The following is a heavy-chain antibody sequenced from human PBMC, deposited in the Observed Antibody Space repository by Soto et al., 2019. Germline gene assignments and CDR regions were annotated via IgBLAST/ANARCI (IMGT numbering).Heavy chain of an antibody. Sequence: GGSLRLSCAASGFTFSSYAMSWVRQAPGKGLEWVSAISGSGGSTYYADSVKGRFTISRDNSKNTLYLQMNSRRAEDTAVYYCAKGKGEYYYGSGSYYLHYFDYWGQGTLVTVSS. D-gene: IGHD3-10*01. CDR2: ISGSGGST. CDR1: GFTFSSYA. V-gene: IGHV3-23*01. CDR3: AKGKGEYYYGSGSYYLHYFDY. J-gene: IGHJ4*02.